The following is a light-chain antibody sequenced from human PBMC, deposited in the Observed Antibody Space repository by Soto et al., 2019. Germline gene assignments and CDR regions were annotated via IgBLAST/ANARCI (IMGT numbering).Light chain of an antibody. CDR2: SNN. V-gene: IGLV1-44*01. CDR3: AAWDDSLNGWV. J-gene: IGLJ3*02. Sequence: QAVVTQPPSASRTPGQRVTISCSGSSSNIGSNTVNWYQQLPGTAPKVLIYSNNQRPSGVPDRFSGSKSDTSASLAISGLQSEDEADYYCAAWDDSLNGWVFGGGTKLTVL. CDR1: SSNIGSNT.